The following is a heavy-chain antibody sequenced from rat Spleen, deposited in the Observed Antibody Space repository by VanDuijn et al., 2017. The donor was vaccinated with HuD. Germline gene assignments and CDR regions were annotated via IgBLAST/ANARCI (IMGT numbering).Heavy chain of an antibody. CDR1: GFSFSNYN. CDR3: TTGVY. D-gene: IGHD4-3*01. Sequence: EVQLVESGGGLVQPGRSLQLSCISSGFSFSNYNMAWVRQTPKRGLEWVATISYDGISTFYRASVQGQFTISRDNAKSTLSLQMGSLRSEDTATYYCTTGVYWGQGVMVTVSS. J-gene: IGHJ2*01. V-gene: IGHV5-7*01. CDR2: ISYDGIST.